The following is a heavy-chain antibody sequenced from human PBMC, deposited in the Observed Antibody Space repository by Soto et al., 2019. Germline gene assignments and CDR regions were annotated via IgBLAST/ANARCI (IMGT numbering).Heavy chain of an antibody. J-gene: IGHJ6*02. Sequence: QLQLQESGPGLVKPSETLSLTCTVSGGSISSSSYYWGWIRQPPGKGLEWIGSIYYSGSTYYNPSLKSRVTISVDRSKNQFSLKWSAVTAADTAVYYCVRHAVDEYISSPSEYYYYGMDVWGQGTTVTVSS. CDR3: VRHAVDEYISSPSEYYYYGMDV. CDR1: GGSISSSSYY. V-gene: IGHV4-39*01. D-gene: IGHD6-6*01. CDR2: IYYSGST.